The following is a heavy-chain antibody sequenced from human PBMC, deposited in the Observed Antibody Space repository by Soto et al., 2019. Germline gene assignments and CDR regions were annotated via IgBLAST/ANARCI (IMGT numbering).Heavy chain of an antibody. J-gene: IGHJ4*02. Sequence: GASVKVSCKASGYTFSSYSMHWVRQAPGQRLEWMGWINAGNGNTKYSQKFQGRVTITRDTSASTAYMEVSSLRSEDTAIDVCACYASGSYLGNWGQGTPVTVSS. CDR2: INAGNGNT. CDR3: ACYASGSYLGN. V-gene: IGHV1-3*01. D-gene: IGHD3-10*01. CDR1: GYTFSSYS.